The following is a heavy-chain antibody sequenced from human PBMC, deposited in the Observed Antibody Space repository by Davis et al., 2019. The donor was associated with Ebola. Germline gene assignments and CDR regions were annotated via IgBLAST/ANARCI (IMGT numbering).Heavy chain of an antibody. V-gene: IGHV3-48*02. CDR1: GFTFSSYS. CDR3: ARGAWYYDILTGIYYFDY. D-gene: IGHD3-9*01. Sequence: GESLKISCAASGFTFSSYSMNWVRQAPGKGLEWVSYISSSSSAIYYADSVKGRFTISRDNAKNSLYLQMNSLRDEDTAVYYCARGAWYYDILTGIYYFDYWGQGTLVTVSS. J-gene: IGHJ4*02. CDR2: ISSSSSAI.